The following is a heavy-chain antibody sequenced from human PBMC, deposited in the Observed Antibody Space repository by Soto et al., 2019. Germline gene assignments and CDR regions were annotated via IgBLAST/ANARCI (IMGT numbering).Heavy chain of an antibody. CDR1: GGSISSSSYS. D-gene: IGHD1-26*01. V-gene: IGHV4-39*01. CDR3: ATQEVGGSYVYTFDP. CDR2: IYYSGST. J-gene: IGHJ5*02. Sequence: SETLSLTCSVSGGSISSSSYSWGWIRQPPGKGLEWIGSIYYSGSTYYNPSLKSRVTISVDTSKNQFSLKLSSVTAADTAVYYCATQEVGGSYVYTFDPWGQGTLVTV.